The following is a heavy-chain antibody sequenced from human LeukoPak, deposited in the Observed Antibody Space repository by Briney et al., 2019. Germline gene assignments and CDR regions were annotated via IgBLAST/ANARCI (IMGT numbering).Heavy chain of an antibody. CDR3: ARPYSSGWYSTDAFDI. Sequence: GDSLKISCKGSGYSFTSYWIGWVRQMPGKGLEWMGIIYPGDSDTRYSPSFQGQVTISADKSISTAYLQWSSLKASDTAMYYCARPYSSGWYSTDAFDIWGQGTMVTVSS. CDR2: IYPGDSDT. CDR1: GYSFTSYW. D-gene: IGHD6-19*01. V-gene: IGHV5-51*01. J-gene: IGHJ3*02.